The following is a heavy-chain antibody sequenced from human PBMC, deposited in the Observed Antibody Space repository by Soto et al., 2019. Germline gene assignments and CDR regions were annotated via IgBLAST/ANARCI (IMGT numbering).Heavy chain of an antibody. CDR3: ASRDYYGSGTSNSGGRYYGMDV. CDR2: IIPIFGTA. CDR1: GCTFSSYA. J-gene: IGHJ6*02. D-gene: IGHD3-10*01. V-gene: IGHV1-69*13. Sequence: SVKVSCKASGCTFSSYAISCVRQAPGQVLEWMGGIIPIFGTANYAQKFQGRVTITADESTSTAYMELSSLRSEDTAVYYCASRDYYGSGTSNSGGRYYGMDVWGQGTTVTVSS.